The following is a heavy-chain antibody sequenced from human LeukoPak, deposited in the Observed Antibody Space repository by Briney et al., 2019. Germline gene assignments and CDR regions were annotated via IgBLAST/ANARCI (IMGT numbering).Heavy chain of an antibody. CDR2: IYPGDSDT. CDR1: GYSFTSYW. J-gene: IGHJ4*02. Sequence: GESLQISCKGSGYSFTSYWIGWVRQLPGKGLEWMGIIYPGDSDTRYSPSFQGQVTISAVKSISTAYLQWSSLKASDTAMYYCARARATRSYFDYWGQGTLVTVSS. V-gene: IGHV5-51*01. CDR3: ARARATRSYFDY. D-gene: IGHD5-24*01.